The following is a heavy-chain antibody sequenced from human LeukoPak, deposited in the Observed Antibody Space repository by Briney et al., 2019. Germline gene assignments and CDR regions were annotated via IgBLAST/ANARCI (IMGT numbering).Heavy chain of an antibody. D-gene: IGHD1-1*01. CDR2: ISHSGDT. J-gene: IGHJ4*02. Sequence: SSETLSLTCDVSGFSLTSGDYWGWIRQSPGRGLEWIGSISHSGDTYYIPSLRSRVTMSLDTSRNQFSLDLRSVSAADTAVYFCARVGPLAVGTGRRVYSFDYWGQGTLVTVSS. CDR3: ARVGPLAVGTGRRVYSFDY. V-gene: IGHV4-38-2*01. CDR1: GFSLTSGDY.